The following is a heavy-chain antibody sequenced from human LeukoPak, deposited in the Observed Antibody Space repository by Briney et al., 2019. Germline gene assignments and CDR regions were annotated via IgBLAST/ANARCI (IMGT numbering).Heavy chain of an antibody. D-gene: IGHD3-22*01. CDR2: IISSGSTI. J-gene: IGHJ6*03. Sequence: GGSLRLSCEASGFSFSTREMNWVRQAPGRGPEWVSYIISSGSTIYYADSVQGRFTTSRDNAKNLLFLQMNSLRPEDTGVYYCARIDRDFYYMDVWGKGTTVTVSS. CDR1: GFSFSTRE. CDR3: ARIDRDFYYMDV. V-gene: IGHV3-48*03.